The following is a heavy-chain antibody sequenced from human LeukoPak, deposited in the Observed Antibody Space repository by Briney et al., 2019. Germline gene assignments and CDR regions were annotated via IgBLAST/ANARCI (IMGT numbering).Heavy chain of an antibody. J-gene: IGHJ4*02. Sequence: SETLSLTCTVSGGSFSNYYWSWLRQPPGKGLEWIGFIYYSGTTDYNPSLKSRVTISIDTSKKHFSLKLSPVTAADTAVYYCARGVVLTGYPLDFWGRGTLVTVSS. CDR2: IYYSGTT. V-gene: IGHV4-59*01. CDR1: GGSFSNYY. D-gene: IGHD3-9*01. CDR3: ARGVVLTGYPLDF.